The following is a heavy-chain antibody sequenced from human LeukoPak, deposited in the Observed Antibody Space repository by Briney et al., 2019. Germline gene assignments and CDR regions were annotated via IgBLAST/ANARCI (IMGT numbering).Heavy chain of an antibody. D-gene: IGHD5-24*01. J-gene: IGHJ4*02. CDR1: GFTFSSYS. CDR3: ARVGDGYSVNYFDY. Sequence: GGSLRLSCAASGFTFSSYSMTWVRQAPGKGLEWVSYITSTSSTVYYADSVKGRFTVSRDNAKNSQYLQMNSLRDEDTAMFYCARVGDGYSVNYFDYWGQGTLVTVSS. CDR2: ITSTSSTV. V-gene: IGHV3-48*02.